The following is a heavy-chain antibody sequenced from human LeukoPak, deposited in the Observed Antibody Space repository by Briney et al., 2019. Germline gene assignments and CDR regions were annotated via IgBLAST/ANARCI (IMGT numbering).Heavy chain of an antibody. CDR3: ARDGVLLWFGELLWFDP. CDR1: GYTFTSSG. J-gene: IGHJ5*02. D-gene: IGHD3-10*01. Sequence: ASVKVSCKASGYTFTSSGISWVLQTPGQGVGWMGWISAYNGNTNYAQKLQGRVTMTTDTSTSTAYMELRSLRSDDTAVYYCARDGVLLWFGELLWFDPWGQGTLVTVSS. CDR2: ISAYNGNT. V-gene: IGHV1-18*01.